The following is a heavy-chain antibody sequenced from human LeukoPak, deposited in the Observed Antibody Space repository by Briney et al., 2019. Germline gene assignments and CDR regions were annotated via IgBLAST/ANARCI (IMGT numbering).Heavy chain of an antibody. CDR3: ARDSSGWDGFDY. J-gene: IGHJ4*02. Sequence: VSVKVSCKASGYTFTSYGISWVRQPPGQGLEWMGWISAYNGNTNYAQKLQGRVTMTTDTSTSTAYMELRSLRSDDTAVYYCARDSSGWDGFDYWGQGTLVTVSS. V-gene: IGHV1-18*01. D-gene: IGHD6-19*01. CDR1: GYTFTSYG. CDR2: ISAYNGNT.